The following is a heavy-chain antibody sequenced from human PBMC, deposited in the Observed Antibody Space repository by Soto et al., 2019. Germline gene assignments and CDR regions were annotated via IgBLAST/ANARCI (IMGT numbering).Heavy chain of an antibody. CDR2: INPNSGGT. Sequence: ASVKVSCKASGYTFTGYYMHWVRQAPGQGLEWMGWINPNSGGTNYAQKFQGRVTMTRDTSISTAYMELSRLRSDDTAVYYCARDQVGLRHSYGSGSYYNGYCYCGMGVWGQVPTVT. J-gene: IGHJ6*01. V-gene: IGHV1-2*02. D-gene: IGHD3-10*01. CDR1: GYTFTGYY. CDR3: ARDQVGLRHSYGSGSYYNGYCYCGMGV.